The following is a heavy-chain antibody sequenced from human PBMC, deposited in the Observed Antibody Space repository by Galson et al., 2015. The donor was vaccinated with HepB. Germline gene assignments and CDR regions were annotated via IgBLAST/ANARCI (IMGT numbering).Heavy chain of an antibody. V-gene: IGHV1-18*01. CDR2: TSAYSGNT. CDR3: ARDSRMTLFGVVPNDY. Sequence: SVKVSCKASGYTFTNYGISWVRQAPGQGLEWMGWTSAYSGNTNYARKLQGRVTMTTDTTTNTAYMELRSLRSDDTAVYYCARDSRMTLFGVVPNDYWGQGTLVTVSS. J-gene: IGHJ4*02. CDR1: GYTFTNYG. D-gene: IGHD3-3*01.